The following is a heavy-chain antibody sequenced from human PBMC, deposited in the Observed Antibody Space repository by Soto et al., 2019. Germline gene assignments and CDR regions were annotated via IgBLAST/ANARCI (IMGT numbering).Heavy chain of an antibody. CDR3: AKALYGGFTY. D-gene: IGHD3-10*01. CDR2: ISGSGDST. CDR1: GFTFSVYA. J-gene: IGHJ4*02. V-gene: IGHV3-23*01. Sequence: EVRLLESGGGLVQPGGSLRLSCAASGFTFSVYAMSWVRQAPGKGLEWVSGISGSGDSTHYADSVKGRFTVSRDNSKSMLYLQTNSLRAEDTAIYYWAKALYGGFTYWGQGTLVTVS.